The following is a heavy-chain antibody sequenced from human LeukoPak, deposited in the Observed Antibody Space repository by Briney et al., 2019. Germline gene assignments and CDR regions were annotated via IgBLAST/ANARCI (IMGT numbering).Heavy chain of an antibody. J-gene: IGHJ3*02. V-gene: IGHV5-51*01. CDR2: IYPGDSDT. CDR3: ATTAVRQYYDSSGYPDAFDI. CDR1: GYSFTSYW. D-gene: IGHD3-22*01. Sequence: PGESLKISCKGSGYSFTSYWIGWVRQMPGKGLEWMGIIYPGDSDTRYSPSFQGQVTISADKSISTAYLQWSSLKASDTAMYYCATTAVRQYYDSSGYPDAFDIWGQGTMVTVSS.